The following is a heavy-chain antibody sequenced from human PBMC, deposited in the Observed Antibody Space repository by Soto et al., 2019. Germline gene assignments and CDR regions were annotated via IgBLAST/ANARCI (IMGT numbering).Heavy chain of an antibody. CDR2: IYYSGSP. D-gene: IGHD3-3*01. CDR1: GGYISSGVYY. V-gene: IGHV4-31*03. CDR3: AREGGSGGSIFGLTGWFDP. J-gene: IGHJ5*02. Sequence: SETLCLTCPVAGGYISSGVYYWSWIRQHPGKGLEWIGYIYYSGSPYYNPSLKRRVTISVDTSKNQFSLKLSSVTAADTAVYYCAREGGSGGSIFGLTGWFDPWGQGTLVTV.